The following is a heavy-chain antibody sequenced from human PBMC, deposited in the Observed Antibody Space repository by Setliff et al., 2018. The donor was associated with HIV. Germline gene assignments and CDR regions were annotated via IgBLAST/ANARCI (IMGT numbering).Heavy chain of an antibody. CDR2: VSSRGDT. CDR3: ARGSDYIWGNYRFPFDY. J-gene: IGHJ4*02. V-gene: IGHV4-4*07. CDR1: DSGTYY. Sequence: SETLSLTCTVSDSGTYYWSWIRQPAGKGLEWIGRVSSRGDTNYNPSLKSRVTMSVDTSKNQFSLKLTSVTASDTAVYYCARGSDYIWGNYRFPFDYWGQGTLVTVSS. D-gene: IGHD3-16*02.